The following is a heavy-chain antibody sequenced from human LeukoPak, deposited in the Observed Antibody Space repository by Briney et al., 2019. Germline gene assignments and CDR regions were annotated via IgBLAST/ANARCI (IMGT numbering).Heavy chain of an antibody. CDR3: ARQLWSYFDY. CDR1: GFTVSSNY. D-gene: IGHD5-18*01. V-gene: IGHV3-66*02. CDR2: IYSGGST. J-gene: IGHJ4*02. Sequence: GGSLRLSCAATGFTVSSNYMSWVRQAPGKGLEWVSVIYSGGSTYYADSVKGRFTISRDNSKNTLYLQMNSLRAEDTAVYYCARQLWSYFDYWGQGTLVTVSS.